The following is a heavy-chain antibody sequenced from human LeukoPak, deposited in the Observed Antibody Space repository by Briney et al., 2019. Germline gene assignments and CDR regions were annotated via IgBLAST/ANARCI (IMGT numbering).Heavy chain of an antibody. CDR3: ARVLRPMASQYYFDY. CDR1: GASINTYY. Sequence: SETLSLTCTVSGASINTYYWSWIRQPPGKGLEWIGYIYYSGTTSYNPSLKARVTISIDTSKNQFSLKLSSVTAADTAVYYCARVLRPMASQYYFDYWGQGTLVTVSS. CDR2: IYYSGTT. D-gene: IGHD3-10*01. J-gene: IGHJ4*02. V-gene: IGHV4-59*01.